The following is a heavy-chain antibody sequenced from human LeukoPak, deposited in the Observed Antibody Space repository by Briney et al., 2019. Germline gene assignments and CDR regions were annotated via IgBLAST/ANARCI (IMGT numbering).Heavy chain of an antibody. CDR1: GFTFSSYW. D-gene: IGHD1-26*01. Sequence: GGSLRLSCAASGFTFSSYWMDWVRQAAGKGLVWVPRINSDGSSTMYADSVKGRFTISRDNAKNTLYLQMNSLRVEDTAVYYCTREALGYWFDPWGQGILVTVSS. CDR2: INSDGSST. J-gene: IGHJ5*02. CDR3: TREALGYWFDP. V-gene: IGHV3-74*03.